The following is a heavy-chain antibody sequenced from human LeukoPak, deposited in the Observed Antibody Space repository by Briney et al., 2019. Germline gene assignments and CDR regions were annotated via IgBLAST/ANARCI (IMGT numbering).Heavy chain of an antibody. V-gene: IGHV3-23*01. CDR3: AKRDGYCSSTSCLYYYYMDV. CDR2: ISGSGGST. Sequence: GGSLRLSCAASGFTFSSYAMSWVRQAPRKGQEWVSGISGSGGSTYYADSVKGRFTITRDNSKNTLYLQMNSLRAEDTAVYYCAKRDGYCSSTSCLYYYYMDVWGKGTTVTVSS. J-gene: IGHJ6*03. D-gene: IGHD2-2*01. CDR1: GFTFSSYA.